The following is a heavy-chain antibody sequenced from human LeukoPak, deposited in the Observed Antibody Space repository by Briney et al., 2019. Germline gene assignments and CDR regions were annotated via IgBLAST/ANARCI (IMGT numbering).Heavy chain of an antibody. Sequence: PGGSLRLSCAASGFTFSSYGMHWVRQAPGKGLEWVAVIWYDGSNKYYADSVKGRFTISRDNSKNTLYLQMNSLRAEDTAVYYCARDRARSGDYGMDVWGQGTTVTVSS. V-gene: IGHV3-33*01. CDR1: GFTFSSYG. CDR3: ARDRARSGDYGMDV. CDR2: IWYDGSNK. D-gene: IGHD3-10*01. J-gene: IGHJ6*02.